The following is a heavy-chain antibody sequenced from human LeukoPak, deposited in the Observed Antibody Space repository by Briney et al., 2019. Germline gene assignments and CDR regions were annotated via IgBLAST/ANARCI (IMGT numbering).Heavy chain of an antibody. Sequence: PSETLSLTCTVSGYSISSGYYWGWIRQPPGKGLEGIGSIYHSGSTYYNPSLKSRVTISVDTSKNQLSLKLSFVTAADTAVYYCARGVGGYYYDSSGYRPINWFDPWGQGTLVTVSS. J-gene: IGHJ5*02. CDR1: GYSISSGYY. D-gene: IGHD3-22*01. CDR2: IYHSGST. CDR3: ARGVGGYYYDSSGYRPINWFDP. V-gene: IGHV4-38-2*02.